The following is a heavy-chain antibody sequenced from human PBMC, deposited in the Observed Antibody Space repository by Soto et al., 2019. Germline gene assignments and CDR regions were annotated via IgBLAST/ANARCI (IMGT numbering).Heavy chain of an antibody. CDR2: INHSGST. CDR1: GGSFSGYY. D-gene: IGHD3-9*01. Sequence: SETLSLTCAVYGGSFSGYYWSWIRQPPGKGLEWIGEINHSGSTNYNPSLKSRVTISVDTSKNRFSLKLSSVTAADTAVYYCARLGILTGYPRWFDPWGQGTLVTVSS. V-gene: IGHV4-34*01. CDR3: ARLGILTGYPRWFDP. J-gene: IGHJ5*02.